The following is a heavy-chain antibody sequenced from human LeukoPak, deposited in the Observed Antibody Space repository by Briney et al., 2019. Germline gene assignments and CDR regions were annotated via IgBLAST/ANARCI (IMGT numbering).Heavy chain of an antibody. D-gene: IGHD4-23*01. V-gene: IGHV3-74*01. CDR1: GFTFTSYW. CDR2: MNSDASST. J-gene: IGHJ4*02. CDR3: VRGPDYGGPL. Sequence: GGSLRLSCVASGFTFTSYWMHWVRQAPGKGLVWVARMNSDASSTSYADSVKGRFTISRDNAKKTLYLQMNSLRADDTAVYYCVRGPDYGGPLRGQGTLVTVSP.